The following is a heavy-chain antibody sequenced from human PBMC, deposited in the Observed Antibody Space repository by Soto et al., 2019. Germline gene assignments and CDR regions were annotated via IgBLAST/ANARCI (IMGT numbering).Heavy chain of an antibody. D-gene: IGHD3-3*02. V-gene: IGHV3-23*01. CDR2: ISPNAPRT. J-gene: IGHJ4*02. CDR1: VFAFRSYA. Sequence: GSLRLSWAASVFAFRSYAMMWVRQAPGKGLGWISTISPNAPRTYYTYSVKVRFTISRDNSEDTLYLQMNTLRAEDTAVYYCAKLTGWTHFWSGQTLYFDSCGQGTTVTVSS. CDR3: AKLTGWTHFWSGQTLYFDS.